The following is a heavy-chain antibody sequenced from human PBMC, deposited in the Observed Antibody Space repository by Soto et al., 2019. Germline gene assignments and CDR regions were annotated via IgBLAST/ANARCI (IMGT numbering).Heavy chain of an antibody. CDR1: GYTFTSYD. CDR3: ARALDPDTALDDY. J-gene: IGHJ4*02. D-gene: IGHD5-18*01. CDR2: MNPNSGNS. V-gene: IGHV1-8*01. Sequence: QVQLVQSGAEVKKPGASVKVSCKASGYTFTSYDIIWVRQATGQGLEWMGWMNPNSGNSDYAQKFQGRVTMTRNTSISTAYMELSSLRSDDTAVYYCARALDPDTALDDYWGQGTLVTVSS.